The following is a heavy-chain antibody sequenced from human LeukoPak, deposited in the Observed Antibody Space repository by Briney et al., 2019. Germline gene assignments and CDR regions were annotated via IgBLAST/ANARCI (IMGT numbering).Heavy chain of an antibody. CDR1: GFTFSSYG. D-gene: IGHD6-19*01. V-gene: IGHV3-30*03. Sequence: PGGSLRLSCAASGFTFSSYGMHWVRQAPGKGLEWVAVISYDGSNKYYADSVKGRFTISRDNSKNTLYLQMHSLRAEDTAVYYCALQTIAVAAPLYYFDYWGQGTLVTVSS. CDR2: ISYDGSNK. J-gene: IGHJ4*02. CDR3: ALQTIAVAAPLYYFDY.